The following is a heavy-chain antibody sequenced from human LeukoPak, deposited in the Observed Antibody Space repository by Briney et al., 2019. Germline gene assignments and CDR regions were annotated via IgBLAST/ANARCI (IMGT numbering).Heavy chain of an antibody. CDR2: IYTSGST. CDR1: GGSISSYY. V-gene: IGHV4-4*09. D-gene: IGHD2-2*01. CDR3: ARHGGGYCSSTSCYPWFDP. Sequence: SETLSLTCTVSGGSISSYYWSWIRQPPGKGLEWIGYIYTSGSTNYNPSLKSRVTISVDTSKNQFSLKLSSVTAADTAVYYCARHGGGYCSSTSCYPWFDPWGQGTLVTVSS. J-gene: IGHJ5*02.